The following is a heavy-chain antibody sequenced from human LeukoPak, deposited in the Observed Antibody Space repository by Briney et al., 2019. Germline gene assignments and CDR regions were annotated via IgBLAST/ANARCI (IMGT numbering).Heavy chain of an antibody. CDR3: ARSGISRRIDY. CDR1: GGSISSSTYY. J-gene: IGHJ4*02. Sequence: SETLSLTCTVSGGSISSSTYYWGWIRQPPGKGLEWIGSVSYTGNTYYNPSLKSRVTISVDTSKNQFSLKLSSVTAADTAVYYCARSGISRRIDYWGQGTLVTVSS. V-gene: IGHV4-39*07. CDR2: VSYTGNT.